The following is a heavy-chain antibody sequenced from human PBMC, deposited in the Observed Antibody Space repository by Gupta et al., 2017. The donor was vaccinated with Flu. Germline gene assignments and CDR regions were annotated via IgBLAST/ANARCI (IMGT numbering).Heavy chain of an antibody. CDR1: GDSISSGNYY. CDR3: ARARGSLVSAALPRRWFDP. D-gene: IGHD2-15*01. Sequence: QVQLQESGPGLVKPSQTLSLTCTVSGDSISSGNYYWNWIRQHPGKGLEWIGYINHSGFTYYNPSLKSRVTISLDTSKNQFSLNVTSVTAADTAVYFCARARGSLVSAALPRRWFDPWGQGTLVTVSS. J-gene: IGHJ5*02. V-gene: IGHV4-31*03. CDR2: INHSGFT.